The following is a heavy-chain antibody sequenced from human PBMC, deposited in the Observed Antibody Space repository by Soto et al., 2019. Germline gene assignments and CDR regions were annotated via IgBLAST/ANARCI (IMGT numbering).Heavy chain of an antibody. Sequence: GSLRLSCAASGFTFSSYWMSWVRQAPGKGLEWVANIKQDGSEKYYVDSVKGRFTISRDNAKNSLYLQMNSLRAEDTAVYYCARCGGGLGYCSGGSCYSCYYGMDVWGQGTTVTVSS. V-gene: IGHV3-7*01. CDR1: GFTFSSYW. J-gene: IGHJ6*02. D-gene: IGHD2-15*01. CDR2: IKQDGSEK. CDR3: ARCGGGLGYCSGGSCYSCYYGMDV.